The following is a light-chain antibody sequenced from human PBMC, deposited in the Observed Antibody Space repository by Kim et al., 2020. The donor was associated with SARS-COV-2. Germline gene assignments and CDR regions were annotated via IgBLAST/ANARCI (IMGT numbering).Light chain of an antibody. Sequence: GQSVTISCTRISSDVGGPTYVSWYQQHPGKAPKLMLHEVNKRPSGVPDRFSGSKSGNTASLTVSGLQAEDEADYYCGSLVSINNWVFGGGTQLTVL. CDR1: SSDVGGPTY. CDR2: EVN. V-gene: IGLV2-8*01. J-gene: IGLJ3*02. CDR3: GSLVSINNWV.